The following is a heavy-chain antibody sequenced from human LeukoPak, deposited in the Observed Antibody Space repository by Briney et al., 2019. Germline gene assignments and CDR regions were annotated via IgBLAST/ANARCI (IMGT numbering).Heavy chain of an antibody. J-gene: IGHJ4*02. D-gene: IGHD1-26*01. CDR3: AGSGSYFIFDY. CDR1: GGSISSYY. CDR2: IYYSGST. Sequence: SETLSLTCTVSGGSISSYYWSWIRQPPGKGLEWIGYIYYSGSTNYNPSLKSRVTISVDTSKNQFSLKLSSVTAADTAVYYCAGSGSYFIFDYWGQGIPVTVSS. V-gene: IGHV4-59*08.